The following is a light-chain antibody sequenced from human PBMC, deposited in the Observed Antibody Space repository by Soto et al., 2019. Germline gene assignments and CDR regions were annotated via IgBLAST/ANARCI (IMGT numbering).Light chain of an antibody. CDR2: GAS. Sequence: EIVLTQSPGTLSLSPGERATLSCRASQSVSSYLAWYRQKPGQAPRLLIYGASSTATGIPDRFSGSGSGTDFTLTISRLEPEDFAVYYCQQYGTSTPTFGGETKVDIK. CDR3: QQYGTSTPT. CDR1: QSVSSY. V-gene: IGKV3-20*01. J-gene: IGKJ4*01.